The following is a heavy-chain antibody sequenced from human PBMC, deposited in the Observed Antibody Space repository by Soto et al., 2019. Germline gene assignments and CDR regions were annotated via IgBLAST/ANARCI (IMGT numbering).Heavy chain of an antibody. D-gene: IGHD6-19*01. V-gene: IGHV3-7*03. J-gene: IGHJ4*02. CDR3: ASVSSGWYMAFDY. Sequence: PGGSLRLSCAASGFTFSNYWMSWVRQAPGKGLEWVANINQDGSEKYYIDSVKGRFTISRDNAKNSLYLQMNSLRAEDTAVYYCASVSSGWYMAFDYWGQGTLVTVSS. CDR2: INQDGSEK. CDR1: GFTFSNYW.